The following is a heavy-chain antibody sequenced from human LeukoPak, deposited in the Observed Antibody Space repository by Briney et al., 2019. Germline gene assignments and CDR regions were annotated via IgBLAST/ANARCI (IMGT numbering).Heavy chain of an antibody. J-gene: IGHJ5*02. CDR3: SRVRVDNDWFDP. Sequence: PGGSLRLSCAASGFTFSCYWMSWFRQAPGKGLEWVANIKQDGSEKYYVGSLKGRFTISRDNANNSLYLQMNSLRAEDTAVYYCSRVRVDNDWFDPWGQGTLVTVSS. CDR1: GFTFSCYW. D-gene: IGHD1-14*01. CDR2: IKQDGSEK. V-gene: IGHV3-7*01.